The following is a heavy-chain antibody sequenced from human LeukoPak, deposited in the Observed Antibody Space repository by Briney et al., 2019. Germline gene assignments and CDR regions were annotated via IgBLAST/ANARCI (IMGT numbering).Heavy chain of an antibody. D-gene: IGHD6-13*01. J-gene: IGHJ3*02. V-gene: IGHV3-23*01. Sequence: GGSLRLSCAASGFTLSSYAMSWVRQAPGKGLKWVSAISGSGGSTYYADSVKGRFTISRDNSKNTLYLQMNSLRAEDTAVYYCAKGSSSYYFAFDIWGQGTMVTVSS. CDR3: AKGSSSYYFAFDI. CDR1: GFTLSSYA. CDR2: ISGSGGST.